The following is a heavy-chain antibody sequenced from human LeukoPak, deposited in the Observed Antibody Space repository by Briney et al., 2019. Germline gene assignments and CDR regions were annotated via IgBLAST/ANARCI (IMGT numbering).Heavy chain of an antibody. D-gene: IGHD6-19*01. J-gene: IGHJ4*02. CDR3: AKSFEGAVAVLFDY. V-gene: IGHV3-23*01. CDR1: GFTFSRYA. CDR2: ISGNGGSK. Sequence: AGGSLRLSCAASGFTFSRYAMTWVRQAPGKGQEWVSSISGNGGSKYYADSVKGRFTISRDNSKNTLYLQMNSLRAEDTAIYYCAKSFEGAVAVLFDYWGQGTQVTVSS.